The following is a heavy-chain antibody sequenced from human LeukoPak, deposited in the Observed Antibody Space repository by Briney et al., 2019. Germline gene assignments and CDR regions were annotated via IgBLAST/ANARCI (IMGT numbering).Heavy chain of an antibody. CDR2: ISYDGSNK. J-gene: IGHJ4*02. D-gene: IGHD3-3*01. V-gene: IGHV3-30*04. Sequence: PGGSLRLSCAASGFTFSSYAMHWVRQAPGKGLEWVAVISYDGSNKYYADSVKGRFTISRDNSKNTLYLQMNSLRAEDTAVYYCARTRSGMLRFLEWLLYYFDYWGQGTLVTVSS. CDR3: ARTRSGMLRFLEWLLYYFDY. CDR1: GFTFSSYA.